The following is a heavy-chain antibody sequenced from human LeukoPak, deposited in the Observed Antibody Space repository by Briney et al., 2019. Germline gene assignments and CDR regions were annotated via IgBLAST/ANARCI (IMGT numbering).Heavy chain of an antibody. CDR1: GGSISSYY. CDR2: IHTRGGT. D-gene: IGHD5-12*01. Sequence: SETLSLTXSVSGGSISSYYWSWLRQPAGKGLEWIGRIHTRGGTEYNPSLKSRVTMSVDTSKNQFSLKLISVTAADTAVYFCARDDNSGYSDDAFDIWGQGTLVTVSS. V-gene: IGHV4-4*07. J-gene: IGHJ3*02. CDR3: ARDDNSGYSDDAFDI.